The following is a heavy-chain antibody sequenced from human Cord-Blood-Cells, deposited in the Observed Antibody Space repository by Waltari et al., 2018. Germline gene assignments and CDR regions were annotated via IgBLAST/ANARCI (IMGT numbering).Heavy chain of an antibody. V-gene: IGHV3-33*01. CDR3: ARGWNYFDY. Sequence: QVQLVESGGGVVQPGRSLRLYCAASGFTFRSYGMHWVRQAPGKGLWWVAVIGYDGSNKYYADSVKGRFTSSRDNSKNTLYLQMNSLRADDTAVYYCARGWNYFDYWGQGTLVTVSS. D-gene: IGHD1-1*01. CDR2: IGYDGSNK. J-gene: IGHJ4*02. CDR1: GFTFRSYG.